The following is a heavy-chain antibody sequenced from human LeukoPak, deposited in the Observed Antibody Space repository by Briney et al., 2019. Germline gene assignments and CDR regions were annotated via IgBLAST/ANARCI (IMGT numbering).Heavy chain of an antibody. D-gene: IGHD3-22*01. Sequence: PGGSLTLPCAASGFTFSNAWMSWVRPPPGKGLEWVGRIKSKTDGGATHYAAPVKGRFTISRDDSKNTLYLQMNSLKTEDTALYYGSTEAYYYDSGAIKFFDYWGQGTLVTVSS. CDR2: IKSKTDGGAT. V-gene: IGHV3-15*01. CDR1: GFTFSNAW. CDR3: STEAYYYDSGAIKFFDY. J-gene: IGHJ4*02.